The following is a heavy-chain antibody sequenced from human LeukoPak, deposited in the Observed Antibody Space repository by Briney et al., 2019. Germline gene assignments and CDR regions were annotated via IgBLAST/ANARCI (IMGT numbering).Heavy chain of an antibody. CDR1: GYTFTSYD. CDR3: AREFRYSSSWYSDY. D-gene: IGHD6-13*01. V-gene: IGHV1-8*01. Sequence: ASVKVSCKASGYTFTSYDINWVRQATGQGLEWMGWMNPNSGNTGYAQKFQGRVTMTRNTSISTAYMELSSLRSGDTAVYYCAREFRYSSSWYSDYWGQGTLVTVSS. J-gene: IGHJ4*02. CDR2: MNPNSGNT.